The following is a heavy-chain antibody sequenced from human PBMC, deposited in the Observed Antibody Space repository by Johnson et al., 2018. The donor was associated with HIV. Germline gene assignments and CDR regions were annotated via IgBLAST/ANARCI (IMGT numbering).Heavy chain of an antibody. Sequence: QEKLVESGGGVVQPGGSLRLSCAASGFTFSSYGIHWVRQAPGKGLEWVSGINWTGGSTYYVDSVQGSFTISRDNSKNTLYLQMNSLRAEDTAVYYCARGLDSGSSWFGAFDIWGQGTMVTVSS. CDR2: INWTGGST. J-gene: IGHJ3*02. D-gene: IGHD6-13*01. CDR3: ARGLDSGSSWFGAFDI. V-gene: IGHV3-NL1*01. CDR1: GFTFSSYG.